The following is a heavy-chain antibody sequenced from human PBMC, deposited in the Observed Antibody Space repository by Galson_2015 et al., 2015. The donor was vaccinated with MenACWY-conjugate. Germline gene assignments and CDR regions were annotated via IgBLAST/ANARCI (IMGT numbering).Heavy chain of an antibody. Sequence: PALVTPTQTLTLTCTFSGFSLSTSGVGVGWIRQPQGKALEALALIYWDDGKRYTPSLRSRLTITKDTSKNHVVLTMTNMDPVDTATYYCSRTGATPGDYWGQGTLVTVSS. D-gene: IGHD1-1*01. J-gene: IGHJ4*02. CDR3: SRTGATPGDY. CDR2: IYWDDGK. V-gene: IGHV2-5*02. CDR1: GFSLSTSGVG.